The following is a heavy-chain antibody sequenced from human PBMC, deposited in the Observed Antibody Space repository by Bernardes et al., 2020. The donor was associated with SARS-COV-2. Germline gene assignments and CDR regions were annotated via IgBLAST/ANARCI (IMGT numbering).Heavy chain of an antibody. D-gene: IGHD2-15*01. CDR1: GASISTNY. J-gene: IGHJ4*02. CDR2: IYTTGST. Sequence: SETLSLTCTVSGASISTNYWSWIRQPAGKGLEWIGRIYTTGSTDYNPSLKSRVTMSIDTSRNQFSLKLRSVTAADTAVYYCARLIGSGGSSYYLDNWGQGTLITVSS. V-gene: IGHV4-4*07. CDR3: ARLIGSGGSSYYLDN.